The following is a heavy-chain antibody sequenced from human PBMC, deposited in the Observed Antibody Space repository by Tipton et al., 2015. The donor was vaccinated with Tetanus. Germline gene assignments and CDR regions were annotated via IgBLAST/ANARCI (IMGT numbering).Heavy chain of an antibody. CDR2: SWYDGTDK. CDR3: AREGDCRGGSCFSGDFDN. CDR1: GFIFSSYG. V-gene: IGHV3-33*01. D-gene: IGHD2-15*01. J-gene: IGHJ4*02. Sequence: SLRLSCAASGFIFSSYGLHWVRQAPGTGLAWVAVSWYDGTDKYYADSVKGRFTSSRDNSKNTLYLQMNSSRAEDTAVYYCAREGDCRGGSCFSGDFDNWGQGTQVTVSS.